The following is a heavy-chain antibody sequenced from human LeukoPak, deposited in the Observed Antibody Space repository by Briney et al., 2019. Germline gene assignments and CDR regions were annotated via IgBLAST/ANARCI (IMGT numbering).Heavy chain of an antibody. V-gene: IGHV3-64*01. D-gene: IGHD1-1*01. CDR2: ISSNGIST. Sequence: GGSLRLSCAASGFTFSTYAMHWVRQAPGKGLEYVSSISSNGISTYYANSVKGRFTISRNSSKNTLYLQMGSLRAEDMAVYYCARGTGNWNDALFDYWGQGTLVTVSS. CDR1: GFTFSTYA. J-gene: IGHJ4*02. CDR3: ARGTGNWNDALFDY.